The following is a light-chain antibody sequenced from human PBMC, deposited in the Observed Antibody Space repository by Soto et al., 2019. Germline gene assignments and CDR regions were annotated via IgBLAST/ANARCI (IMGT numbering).Light chain of an antibody. CDR3: QSYDSSLSTWV. V-gene: IGLV1-40*01. J-gene: IGLJ3*02. Sequence: QLVLTQPPSVSGAPGQRVTISCTGSSSNIGAGYDVHWYQQLPGTAPKLLIYGNSNRPSGVPDRFSGSKSGTSASLAITGLQTEDEAEYYCQSYDSSLSTWVFGGGTKVTVL. CDR2: GNS. CDR1: SSNIGAGYD.